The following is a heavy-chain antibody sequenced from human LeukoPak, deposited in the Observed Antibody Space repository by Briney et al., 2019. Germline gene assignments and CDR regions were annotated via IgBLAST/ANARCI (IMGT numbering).Heavy chain of an antibody. J-gene: IGHJ1*01. Sequence: GGSLELSCAASGFTFSNYNMHWVRPAPGKGLVWVAVISYAGSNKYYADSVKGRFTISRDNSKNTLYLQMNSLRAEDTAVYYCARSKSDCYVSSEPFQNWGQGTLVTVSS. V-gene: IGHV3-30*04. CDR1: GFTFSNYN. CDR3: ARSKSDCYVSSEPFQN. D-gene: IGHD3-22*01. CDR2: ISYAGSNK.